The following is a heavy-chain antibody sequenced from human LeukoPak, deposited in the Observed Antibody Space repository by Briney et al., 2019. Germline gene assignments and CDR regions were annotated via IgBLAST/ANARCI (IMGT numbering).Heavy chain of an antibody. CDR2: ITSSSSYI. V-gene: IGHV3-21*06. D-gene: IGHD1-26*01. CDR1: GFTFSSYE. CDR3: ARDPYSGNYGAYYYYYMDV. J-gene: IGHJ6*03. Sequence: PGGSLRLSCAASGFTFSSYEMNWVRQAPGKGLEWVPSITSSSSYIYYADSVKGRFTISRDNAKNSLYLQMDSLRVEDTAEYYCARDPYSGNYGAYYYYYMDVWGKGTTVTVSS.